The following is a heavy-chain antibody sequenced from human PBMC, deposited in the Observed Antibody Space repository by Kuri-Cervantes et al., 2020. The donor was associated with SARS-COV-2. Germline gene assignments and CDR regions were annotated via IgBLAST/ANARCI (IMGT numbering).Heavy chain of an antibody. Sequence: GESLKIPCAASGFTFRSYAMHRVRQAPGKGLEWVAVISYDGSNKYYADSVKGRFTISRDNSKNTLYLQMNSLRAEDTAVYYCAKAGGGTAARPVPYYYYYGMDVWGQGTTVTVSS. D-gene: IGHD6-6*01. V-gene: IGHV3-30*04. J-gene: IGHJ6*02. CDR3: AKAGGGTAARPVPYYYYYGMDV. CDR1: GFTFRSYA. CDR2: ISYDGSNK.